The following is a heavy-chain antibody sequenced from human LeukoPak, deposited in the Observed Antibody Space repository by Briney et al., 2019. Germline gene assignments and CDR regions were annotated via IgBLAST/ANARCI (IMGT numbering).Heavy chain of an antibody. J-gene: IGHJ3*02. CDR2: ICSGGST. Sequence: PGGSLRLSCAASGFTVSSNYMSWVRQAPGKGLEWVSVICSGGSTYYADSVKGRFTISRDNSKNTLYLQMNSLRAEDTAVYYCARGRYYYDSSGYPDAFDIWGQGTMVTVSS. CDR1: GFTVSSNY. CDR3: ARGRYYYDSSGYPDAFDI. V-gene: IGHV3-66*01. D-gene: IGHD3-22*01.